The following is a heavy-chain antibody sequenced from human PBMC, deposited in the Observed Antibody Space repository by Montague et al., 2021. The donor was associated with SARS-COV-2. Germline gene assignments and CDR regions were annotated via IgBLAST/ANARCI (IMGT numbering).Heavy chain of an antibody. CDR2: VHHDGSSGSA. J-gene: IGHJ4*02. V-gene: IGHV4-59*01. Sequence: ETLSLTCTVSGGSFKNYYWSWIRQPPGKGLEWIGYVHHDGSSGSANYNPSVWSRVTISVDTSKKQFSLHLSSVTPADTAVYFCARVFDNSGYALDYWGQGTQVTVSS. D-gene: IGHD5-12*01. CDR3: ARVFDNSGYALDY. CDR1: GGSFKNYY.